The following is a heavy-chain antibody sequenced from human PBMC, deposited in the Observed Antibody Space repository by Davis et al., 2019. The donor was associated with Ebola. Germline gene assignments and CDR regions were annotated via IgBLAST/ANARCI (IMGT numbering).Heavy chain of an antibody. D-gene: IGHD2-2*01. CDR1: GFSFSSYS. V-gene: IGHV3-21*01. CDR3: ATDWGLGYCSNSTCSEVG. Sequence: GGSLRLSCEASGFSFSSYSMNWVRQAPGKGLEWVSSITSSGTNTRSADSVKGRFTISKDNAKNTLYLQMDSLGVDDTAAYYCATDWGLGYCSNSTCSEVGWGQGTLVTVSS. CDR2: ITSSGTNT. J-gene: IGHJ4*02.